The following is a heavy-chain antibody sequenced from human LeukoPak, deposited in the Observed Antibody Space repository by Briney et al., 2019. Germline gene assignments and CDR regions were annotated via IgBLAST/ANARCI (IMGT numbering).Heavy chain of an antibody. D-gene: IGHD6-13*01. CDR3: ARGYSSSWYPPYYFDY. CDR2: IYYSGST. J-gene: IGHJ4*02. V-gene: IGHV4-59*01. Sequence: SETLSLTCTVSGGSISSYYWSWIRQPPGKGLEWIGYIYYSGSTNYNPSLKSRVTISVDTSKNQFSLKLSSVTAADTAVYYCARGYSSSWYPPYYFDYWGQGTLVTVSS. CDR1: GGSISSYY.